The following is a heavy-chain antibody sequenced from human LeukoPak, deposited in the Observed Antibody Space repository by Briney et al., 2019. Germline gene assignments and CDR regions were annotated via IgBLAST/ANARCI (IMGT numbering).Heavy chain of an antibody. CDR1: GYTFTGYY. Sequence: ASVKVSCKASGYTFTGYYMNWVRQAPGQGLEWMGWINPNSGGTKYAQKFQGRVTMTRDTSISTAYMEVSRLRSDDTAVYDCESEALVLAPSRAGEDYWFHPWGQGTLVTVSS. V-gene: IGHV1-2*02. CDR2: INPNSGGT. D-gene: IGHD1-26*01. CDR3: ESEALVLAPSRAGEDYWFHP. J-gene: IGHJ5*02.